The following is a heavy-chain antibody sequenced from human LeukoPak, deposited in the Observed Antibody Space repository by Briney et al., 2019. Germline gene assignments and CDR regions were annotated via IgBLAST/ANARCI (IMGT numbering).Heavy chain of an antibody. Sequence: GGSLRLSCAASGFTFSSYGMHWVRQAPGKGLEWVAVISYDGSNKYYADSLKGRFTISRDNSKNTLYLHMNSLRAEDTAVYYCAKDGSIAAAGVYYYYGMDVWGQGTTVTVSS. V-gene: IGHV3-30*18. CDR1: GFTFSSYG. D-gene: IGHD6-13*01. CDR3: AKDGSIAAAGVYYYYGMDV. CDR2: ISYDGSNK. J-gene: IGHJ6*02.